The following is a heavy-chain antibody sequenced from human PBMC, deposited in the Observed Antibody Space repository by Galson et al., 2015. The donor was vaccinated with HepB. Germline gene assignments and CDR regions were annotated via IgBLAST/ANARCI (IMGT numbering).Heavy chain of an antibody. D-gene: IGHD1-26*01. CDR2: IGGSGSTI. CDR3: VRVGGAGGSYLSDY. J-gene: IGHJ4*02. V-gene: IGHV3-48*02. Sequence: SLRLSCAASGFTLSSYSINWVRQAPGKGLEWISCIGGSGSTIYYADSVRGRVTISRDNAKNSLYLQMNSLRDGDTAVYYCVRVGGAGGSYLSDYWGQGTLVTVSS. CDR1: GFTLSSYS.